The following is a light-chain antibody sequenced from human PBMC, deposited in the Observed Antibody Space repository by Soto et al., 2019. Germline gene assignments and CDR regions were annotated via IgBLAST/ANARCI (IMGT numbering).Light chain of an antibody. Sequence: EIVLTQSPGTLSLSPGERATLSCRASQSVSNSYLAWYQQKPGQAPRLLISGASSRATGIPDRFSGSGFGTEFTLTISRLEPEDCAVYYCQQYGNPRITFDQETRLDIK. J-gene: IGKJ5*01. V-gene: IGKV3-20*01. CDR1: QSVSNSY. CDR3: QQYGNPRIT. CDR2: GAS.